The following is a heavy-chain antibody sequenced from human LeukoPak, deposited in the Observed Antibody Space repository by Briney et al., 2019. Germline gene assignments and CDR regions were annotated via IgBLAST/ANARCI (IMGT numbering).Heavy chain of an antibody. CDR1: GGTFSSYA. Sequence: SVKVSCKASGGTFSSYAISWVRQAPGQGLEWMGRIIPIPGIANYAQEFQGRVTITADKSTSTAYMELSSLRSEDTAVYYCARDDGNIVASCYWGQGTLVTVSS. CDR3: ARDDGNIVASCY. CDR2: IIPIPGIA. V-gene: IGHV1-69*04. J-gene: IGHJ4*02. D-gene: IGHD5-12*01.